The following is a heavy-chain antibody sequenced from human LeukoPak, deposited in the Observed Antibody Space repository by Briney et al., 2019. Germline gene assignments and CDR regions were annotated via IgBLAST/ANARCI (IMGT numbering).Heavy chain of an antibody. CDR3: ARSPDDAFDI. J-gene: IGHJ3*02. V-gene: IGHV4-31*03. CDR2: IYHTGTT. CDR1: GGSISSGGHY. Sequence: PSQTLSLTCTVSGGSISSGGHYWTWIRQHPGKGLELIAYIYHTGTTYYNPSLKSRVNISVDTSKNQFSLKLSSVTAADTAVYYCARSPDDAFDIWGQGTMVTVSS.